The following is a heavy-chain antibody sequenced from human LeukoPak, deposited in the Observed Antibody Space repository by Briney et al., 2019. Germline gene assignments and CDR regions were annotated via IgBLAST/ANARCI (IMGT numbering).Heavy chain of an antibody. V-gene: IGHV3-23*01. J-gene: IGHJ3*02. CDR2: ISGSGGST. D-gene: IGHD2-15*01. Sequence: GGSLRLSCAASGFTFSSYGMSWVRQAPGKGLEWVSAISGSGGSTYYADSVKGRFTISRDNSKNTLYLQMNSLRAEDTAVYYCAKMTSGGSCYPRVCGAFDIWGQGTMVTVSS. CDR1: GFTFSSYG. CDR3: AKMTSGGSCYPRVCGAFDI.